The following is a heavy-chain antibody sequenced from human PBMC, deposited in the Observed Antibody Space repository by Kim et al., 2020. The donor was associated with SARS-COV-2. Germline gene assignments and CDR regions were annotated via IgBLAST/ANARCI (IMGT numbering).Heavy chain of an antibody. J-gene: IGHJ6*02. CDR2: IDPSDSYT. CDR3: ARRPGIAAAGIYYYYGMDV. Sequence: GESLKISCKGSGYSFTSYWISWVRQMPGKGLEWMGRIDPSDSYTNYSPSFQGHVTISADKSISTAYLQWSSLKASDTAMYYCARRPGIAAAGIYYYYGMDVWGQGTTVTVSS. D-gene: IGHD6-13*01. CDR1: GYSFTSYW. V-gene: IGHV5-10-1*01.